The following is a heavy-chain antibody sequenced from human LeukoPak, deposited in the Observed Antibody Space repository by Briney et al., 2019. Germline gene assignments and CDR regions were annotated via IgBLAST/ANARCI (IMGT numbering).Heavy chain of an antibody. V-gene: IGHV4-30-2*06. D-gene: IGHD1-26*01. CDR2: IWPSGST. CDR1: GGSISSGPYF. J-gene: IGHJ4*02. CDR3: ARRGSYYDSDY. Sequence: SETLSLTCSVSGGSISSGPYFWSWIRQSPGQGLEWIGYIWPSGSTNYNPSLKSRVTISVDTSKNQFSLKLSSVTAADTAVYYCARRGSYYDSDYWGQGTLVTVSS.